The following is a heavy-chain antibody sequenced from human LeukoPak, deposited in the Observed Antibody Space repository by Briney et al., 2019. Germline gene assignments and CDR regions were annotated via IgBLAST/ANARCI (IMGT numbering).Heavy chain of an antibody. CDR1: GGTFSSYA. J-gene: IGHJ5*02. CDR2: IIPIFGTA. V-gene: IGHV1-69*05. CDR3: ARDVGYIAAAGTST. Sequence: SVKVSCKASGGTFSSYANSWVRQAPGQGLEWMGGIIPIFGTANYAQKFQGRVTITTDESTSTAYMELSSLRSEDTAVYYCARDVGYIAAAGTSTWGQGTLVTVSS. D-gene: IGHD6-13*01.